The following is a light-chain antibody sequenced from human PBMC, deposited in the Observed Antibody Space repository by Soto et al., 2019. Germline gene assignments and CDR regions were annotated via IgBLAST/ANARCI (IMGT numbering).Light chain of an antibody. V-gene: IGLV1-47*01. CDR2: RNN. CDR3: AAWDDSLSGRS. Sequence: QSVLTQPPSASGTPGQRVTISCSGSSSNIGSNYVYWYQQLPGTAPKLLIYRNNQRPSGVPDRFSGSKSGTSASLAISGLRSEDEADYYCAAWDDSLSGRSFGGGTKVTVL. J-gene: IGLJ2*01. CDR1: SSNIGSNY.